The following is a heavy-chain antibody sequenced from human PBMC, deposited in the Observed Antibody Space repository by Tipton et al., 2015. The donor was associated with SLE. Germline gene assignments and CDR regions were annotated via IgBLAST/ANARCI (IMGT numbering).Heavy chain of an antibody. CDR3: AREAWGHAFDI. CDR1: CGSISCYY. D-gene: IGHD2-21*01. Sequence: LRLSCTVFCGSISCYYWGWSRQPPGKGLEWIGYIYYSGSTNYNPSLKSRVPISVNTSKNQFSLKLSSVTAADTAVYYCAREAWGHAFDIWGQGTMVTVSS. CDR2: IYYSGST. J-gene: IGHJ3*02. V-gene: IGHV4-59*01.